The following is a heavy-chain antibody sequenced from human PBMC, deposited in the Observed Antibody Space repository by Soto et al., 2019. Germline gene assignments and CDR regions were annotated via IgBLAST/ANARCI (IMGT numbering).Heavy chain of an antibody. Sequence: GESLKISCKGSGYSFTRYWIGWVRQMPGKGLEWMGIIYPSDSDTGYSPSFQGQVTISADKSISTAYLQWRSLKASDTAMYYCARSHGYFDSSAYYSFDYWGQGTLVTVSS. CDR3: ARSHGYFDSSAYYSFDY. CDR2: IYPSDSDT. CDR1: GYSFTRYW. D-gene: IGHD3-22*01. J-gene: IGHJ4*01. V-gene: IGHV5-51*01.